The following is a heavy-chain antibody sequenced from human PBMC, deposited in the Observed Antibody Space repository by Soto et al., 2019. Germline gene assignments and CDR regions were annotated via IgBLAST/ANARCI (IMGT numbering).Heavy chain of an antibody. CDR3: ARDHREYYDFWSGPYGMDV. CDR1: GYTFTSYG. V-gene: IGHV1-18*04. CDR2: ISAYNGNT. J-gene: IGHJ6*02. Sequence: VASVKVSCKASGYTFTSYGISWVRQAPGQGLEWMGWISAYNGNTNYAQKLQGRVTMTTDTSTSTAYMELRSLRSDDTAVYYCARDHREYYDFWSGPYGMDVWGQGTTVTVSS. D-gene: IGHD3-3*01.